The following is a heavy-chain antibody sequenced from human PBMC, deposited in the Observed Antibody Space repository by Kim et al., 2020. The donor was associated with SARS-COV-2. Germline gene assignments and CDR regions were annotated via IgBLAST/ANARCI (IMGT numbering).Heavy chain of an antibody. CDR2: ISSSSSYI. D-gene: IGHD3-22*01. CDR3: ARDQYYDSSGYLGGSDAFDI. J-gene: IGHJ3*02. V-gene: IGHV3-21*01. Sequence: GGSLRLSCAASGFTFSSYSMNWVRQAPGKGLEWVSSISSSSSYIYYADSVKGRFTISRDNAKNSLYLQMNSLRAEDTAVYYCARDQYYDSSGYLGGSDAFDIWGQGTMVTVSS. CDR1: GFTFSSYS.